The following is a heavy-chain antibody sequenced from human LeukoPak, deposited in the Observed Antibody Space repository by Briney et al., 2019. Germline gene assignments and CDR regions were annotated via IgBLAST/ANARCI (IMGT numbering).Heavy chain of an antibody. J-gene: IGHJ4*02. CDR3: AREHYGSGEGLDY. CDR2: ISSSGSNI. Sequence: AGSLRLYCAASGFTFSDYYMSWIRQAPGMGLEWVSYISSSGSNIYYADDVKGRCTISRDKAKNSLYLQMNSLRAEDTAMYYCAREHYGSGEGLDYWGQGTLVTVSS. CDR1: GFTFSDYY. V-gene: IGHV3-11*01. D-gene: IGHD3-10*01.